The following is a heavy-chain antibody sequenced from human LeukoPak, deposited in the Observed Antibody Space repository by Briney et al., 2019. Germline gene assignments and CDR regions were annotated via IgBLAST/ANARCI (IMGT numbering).Heavy chain of an antibody. CDR1: GFTFSSYG. CDR3: ARDRMEQWELLGYFDY. J-gene: IGHJ4*02. D-gene: IGHD1-26*01. CDR2: IWYDGSNK. V-gene: IGHV3-33*01. Sequence: PGGSLRLSCAASGFTFSSYGMHWVRQAPGKGLQWVAVIWYDGSNKYYADSVKGRFAISRDNSKNTLYLQMNSLRAEDTAVYYCARDRMEQWELLGYFDYWGQGTLVTVSS.